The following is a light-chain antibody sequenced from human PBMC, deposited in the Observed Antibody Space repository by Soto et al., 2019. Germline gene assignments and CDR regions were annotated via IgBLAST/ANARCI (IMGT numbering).Light chain of an antibody. V-gene: IGLV1-44*01. J-gene: IGLJ7*01. CDR1: SSNIGSNS. Sequence: QSVLTQPPSASGTPGQRVTISCSGRSSNIGSNSVNWYQQLPETSPKLLIYSNDLRFSGVPYRFSGSKSGTSASLAISGLQSEDEDDYYCSVWDDRLNAAVFGGGTQLTVL. CDR3: SVWDDRLNAAV. CDR2: SND.